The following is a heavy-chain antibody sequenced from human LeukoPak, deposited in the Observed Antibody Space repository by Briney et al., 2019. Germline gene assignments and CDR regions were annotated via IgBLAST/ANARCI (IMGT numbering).Heavy chain of an antibody. D-gene: IGHD2-2*01. J-gene: IGHJ6*02. CDR1: GDSISSGGYY. V-gene: IGHV4-31*03. CDR2: IYYSGST. CDR3: ARTLCTTSTCYYSHFFAMDV. Sequence: PSQTLSLTCTASGDSISSGGYYWSWLRQHPGKGLEWIGYIYYSGSTYYNPSLESRLTISVDTSKNQFSLKLSSVTAADTAVYYCARTLCTTSTCYYSHFFAMDVWGQGTTVTVSS.